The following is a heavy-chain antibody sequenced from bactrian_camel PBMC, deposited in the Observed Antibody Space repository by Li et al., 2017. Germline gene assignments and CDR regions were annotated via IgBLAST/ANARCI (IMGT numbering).Heavy chain of an antibody. V-gene: IGHV3S40*01. D-gene: IGHD2*01. CDR3: AACGHYRTVYRY. Sequence: VQLVESGGALVQPGGSLRLSCAASGFSFRTNTMSWVRQAPGKGLEWVSGIDRHGDATDYADSVKGRFTMSRDNAKNTLYLQMNNLKFEDTAVYYCAACGHYRTVYRYWGQGTQVTVS. J-gene: IGHJ4*01. CDR2: IDRHGDAT. CDR1: GFSFRTNT.